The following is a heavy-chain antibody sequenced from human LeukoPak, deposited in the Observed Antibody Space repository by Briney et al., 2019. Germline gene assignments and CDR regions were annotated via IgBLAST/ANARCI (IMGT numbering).Heavy chain of an antibody. CDR3: AKIIVVPAAYNWFDP. J-gene: IGHJ5*02. CDR2: ISGSGFT. Sequence: GGSLRLSCAASGFTFSSYAMSWVRQAPGKGLEWVSAISGSGFTYYADSVKGRFTISRDNSKNTLYLQMNSLRAEDTAVYYCAKIIVVPAAYNWFDPWGQGTLVTVSS. D-gene: IGHD2-2*01. V-gene: IGHV3-23*01. CDR1: GFTFSSYA.